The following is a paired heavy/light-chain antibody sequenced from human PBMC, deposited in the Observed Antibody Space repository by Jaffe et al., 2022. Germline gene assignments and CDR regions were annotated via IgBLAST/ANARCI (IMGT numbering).Light chain of an antibody. V-gene: IGKV1-12*01. CDR1: QGINRL. Sequence: DIQMTQSPSSVSASVGDRVTITCRASQGINRLLAWYQQKPGKAPYLLISGASILQSGVPSRFSGSGSGTVFTLTISSLQPEDIATYYCQQANSFPLTFGQGTKLEI. CDR2: GAS. CDR3: QQANSFPLT. J-gene: IGKJ1*01.
Heavy chain of an antibody. CDR1: GYSITSNYY. J-gene: IGHJ6*03. CDR2: INHSGST. V-gene: IGHV4-38-2*02. D-gene: IGHD3-9*01. CDR3: ARLYAAIFDYYYMDV. Sequence: QVQLRESGPGLVKPSETLSLTCTVSGYSITSNYYWGWIRQPPGKGLEWIGSINHSGSTYYNPSLRSRVTLSVDTSKNQFSLKLNSVTAADTAVFYCARLYAAIFDYYYMDVWGEGTTVTVSS.